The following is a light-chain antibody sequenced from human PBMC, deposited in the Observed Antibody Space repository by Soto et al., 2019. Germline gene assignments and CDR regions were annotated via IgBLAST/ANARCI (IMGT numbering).Light chain of an antibody. J-gene: IGKJ1*01. CDR2: GAS. CDR3: RQSATSPRT. V-gene: IGKV3-20*01. CDR1: QTVGNNY. Sequence: ELVLTQSPGTLSLSPGERATLSCRASQTVGNNYLDWYQQKPGQAPRLLIYGASSRATVIPDRFSGSGSGTDFTLTISRLEPEDFAVYYCRQSATSPRTFGQGTKV.